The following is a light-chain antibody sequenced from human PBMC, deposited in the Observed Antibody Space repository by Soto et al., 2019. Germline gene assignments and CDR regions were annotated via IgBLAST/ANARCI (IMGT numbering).Light chain of an antibody. CDR2: AAS. J-gene: IGKJ5*01. V-gene: IGKV1-39*01. CDR1: QIISTY. CDR3: QQYYTDSST. Sequence: DIQMTQSPSSLSASVGDRVTITCRASQIISTYLNWYQQRAGLAPRLLIYAASSLQSGVPPRFSGSGSGTEFTLTISSLQPDDFAAYYCQQYYTDSSTFGQGTRLEIK.